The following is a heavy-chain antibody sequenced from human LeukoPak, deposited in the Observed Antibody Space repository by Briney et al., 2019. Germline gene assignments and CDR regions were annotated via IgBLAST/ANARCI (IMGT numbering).Heavy chain of an antibody. CDR1: GYTFTSYY. Sequence: ASVKVSCKASGYTFTSYYMHWVRQAPGQGLEWMGIINPSGGSTSYAQKFQGRVTMTRDTSTSTVYMELSSLRSEDTAAYYCARGNAYRAYYYDSSGYYTHFQHWGQGTLVTVSS. CDR2: INPSGGST. V-gene: IGHV1-46*01. CDR3: ARGNAYRAYYYDSSGYYTHFQH. J-gene: IGHJ1*01. D-gene: IGHD3-22*01.